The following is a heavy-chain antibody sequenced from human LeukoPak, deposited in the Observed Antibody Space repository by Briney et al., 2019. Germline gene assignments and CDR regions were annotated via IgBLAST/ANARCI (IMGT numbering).Heavy chain of an antibody. V-gene: IGHV3-74*01. CDR1: GFTFSSYW. Sequence: GGSLRLSCAASGFTFSSYWMHWVRQAPGKGLLWVSRINSDGSITSYADSVKGRFTISRDNAKNTLYLQMNSLRAEDTAVYYCARRIAAAAAPYYFDYWGQGTLVTVSS. CDR3: ARRIAAAAAPYYFDY. D-gene: IGHD6-13*01. J-gene: IGHJ4*02. CDR2: INSDGSIT.